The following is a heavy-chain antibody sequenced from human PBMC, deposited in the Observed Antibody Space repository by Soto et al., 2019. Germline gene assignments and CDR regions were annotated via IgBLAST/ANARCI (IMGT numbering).Heavy chain of an antibody. J-gene: IGHJ6*02. CDR1: GGTFSSYS. V-gene: IGHV1-69*01. Sequence: QVQLVQSGAEVKKPGSSVKVSCKASGGTFSSYSIRWVRRAPGQGLEWMGGIIPSFGTANYAQKFQGRVTITAYESTSTAYIELSSLSSEDTAVDYGARVMVEQLFRHVVTGVPIYYYDGMDVWGQGPTVSVSS. CDR3: ARVMVEQLFRHVVTGVPIYYYDGMDV. D-gene: IGHD2-21*02. CDR2: IIPSFGTA.